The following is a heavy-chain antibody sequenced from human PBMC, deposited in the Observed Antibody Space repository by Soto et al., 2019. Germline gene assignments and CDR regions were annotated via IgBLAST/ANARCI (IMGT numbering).Heavy chain of an antibody. Sequence: PSETLSLTCTVSGGSISSSSYYWGWIRQPPGKGLEWIGSIYYSGNTYYTPSLKSRVTISVDTSKNQFSLKLSSVTAADTAVYYCAIGNYDSSFYAFDIWGQGTMVTVSS. CDR3: AIGNYDSSFYAFDI. J-gene: IGHJ3*02. CDR1: GGSISSSSYY. D-gene: IGHD3-22*01. V-gene: IGHV4-39*07. CDR2: IYYSGNT.